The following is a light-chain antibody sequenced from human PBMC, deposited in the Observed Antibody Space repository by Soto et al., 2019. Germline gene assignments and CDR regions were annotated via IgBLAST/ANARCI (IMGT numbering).Light chain of an antibody. J-gene: IGKJ1*01. Sequence: EIVMTQSPATLSVSPGERATLSCRASQSVSSNLAWYQQKPGQAPRLLIYGASTRATGIPARFSGSGSRTEFTLTISSLQSEDVAVYYCQQYNNWPWTFGQGTKVEIK. CDR2: GAS. V-gene: IGKV3-15*01. CDR1: QSVSSN. CDR3: QQYNNWPWT.